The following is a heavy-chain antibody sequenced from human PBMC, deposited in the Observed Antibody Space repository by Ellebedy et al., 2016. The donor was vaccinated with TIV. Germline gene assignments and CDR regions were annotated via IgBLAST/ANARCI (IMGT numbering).Heavy chain of an antibody. D-gene: IGHD5-18*01. CDR3: AKDRTPGDGYWVFDY. CDR1: GFTFSSYA. J-gene: IGHJ4*02. CDR2: ISGSGGST. Sequence: GESLKISCAASGFTFSSYAMSWVRQAPGKGLEWVSTISGSGGSTYYADSVRGRFTISRDNSKSTLDLQMNSLRAEDTAVYFCAKDRTPGDGYWVFDYWGQGTLVTVSS. V-gene: IGHV3-23*01.